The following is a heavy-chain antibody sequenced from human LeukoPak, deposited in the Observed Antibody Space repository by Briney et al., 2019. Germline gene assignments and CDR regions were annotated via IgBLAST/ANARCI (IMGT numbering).Heavy chain of an antibody. D-gene: IGHD4-17*01. CDR3: ARDLTVTTPDY. CDR2: INPNSGGT. J-gene: IGHJ4*02. Sequence: ASVKVSCKASGYTFTGYYMHWVRQAPGQGLEWMGRINPNSGGTNYAQKLQGRVTMTTDTSTSTAYMELRSLRSDDTAVYYCARDLTVTTPDYWGQGTLVTVSS. CDR1: GYTFTGYY. V-gene: IGHV1-2*06.